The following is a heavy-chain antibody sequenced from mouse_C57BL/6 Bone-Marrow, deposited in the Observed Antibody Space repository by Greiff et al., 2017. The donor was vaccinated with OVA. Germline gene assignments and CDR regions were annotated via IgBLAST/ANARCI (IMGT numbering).Heavy chain of an antibody. CDR3: ARNFYDGYYGDYYFDD. D-gene: IGHD2-3*01. CDR1: GFSLTSYG. V-gene: IGHV2-2*01. J-gene: IGHJ2*01. CDR2: LWSGGST. Sequence: QVQLQQSGPGLVQPSQSLSITCTVSGFSLTSYGVHWVRQSPGQGLEWLGVLWSGGSTDYNAAFISRLSISKDNSKSQVFFKMNSRQSDDTAIYYCARNFYDGYYGDYYFDDWGQGTTLTVSS.